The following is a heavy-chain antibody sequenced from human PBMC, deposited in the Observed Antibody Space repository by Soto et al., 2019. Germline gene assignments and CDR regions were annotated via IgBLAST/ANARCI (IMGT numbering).Heavy chain of an antibody. CDR2: IYYSGST. Sequence: SETLSLTCTVSGGSISSSSYYWGWIRQPPGKGLEWIGSIYYSGSTYYNPSLKSRVTISVDTSKNQFSLKLSSVTAADTAVYYCARGYCSGGSCYRYWGQGSQVTVSS. J-gene: IGHJ4*02. D-gene: IGHD2-15*01. CDR3: ARGYCSGGSCYRY. V-gene: IGHV4-39*01. CDR1: GGSISSSSYY.